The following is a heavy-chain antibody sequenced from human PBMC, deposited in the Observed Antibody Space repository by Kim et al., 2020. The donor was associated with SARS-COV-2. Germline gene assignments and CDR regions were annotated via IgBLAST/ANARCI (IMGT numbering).Heavy chain of an antibody. CDR2: ISGSGGST. CDR1: GFTFSSYA. Sequence: GGSLRLSCAASGFTFSSYAMSWVRQAPGKGLEWVSAISGSGGSTYYADSVKGRFTISRDNSKNTLYLQMNSLRAEDTAVYYCAKAIANLYSSSRTPYYFDYWGQGTLVTVSS. CDR3: AKAIANLYSSSRTPYYFDY. D-gene: IGHD6-13*01. J-gene: IGHJ4*02. V-gene: IGHV3-23*01.